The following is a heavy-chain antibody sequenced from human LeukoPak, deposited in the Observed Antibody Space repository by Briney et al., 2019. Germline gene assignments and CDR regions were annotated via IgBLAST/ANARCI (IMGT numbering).Heavy chain of an antibody. CDR3: AKTSAYYGSPFDY. Sequence: GGSLRLSCAASGFTFSSYAMSWVRQAPGKGLEWVSAISSNGGNTYYADSVKGRFTIFRDNSKNTLYLQMNSLTAEDTAVYYCAKTSAYYGSPFDYWGQGTLVTVSS. V-gene: IGHV3-23*01. CDR2: ISSNGGNT. CDR1: GFTFSSYA. D-gene: IGHD3-10*01. J-gene: IGHJ4*02.